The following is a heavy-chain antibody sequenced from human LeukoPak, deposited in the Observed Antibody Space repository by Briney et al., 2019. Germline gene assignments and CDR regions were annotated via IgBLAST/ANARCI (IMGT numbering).Heavy chain of an antibody. J-gene: IGHJ3*02. V-gene: IGHV1-58*02. CDR2: IVVGSGNT. CDR1: GFTFTSSA. D-gene: IGHD5-12*01. CDR3: AAVGYSGSDSGAFDI. Sequence: SVKVSCKASGFTFTSSAMQGVRQARGQRLEWIGWIVVGSGNTNYAQKFQERVTITRDMSTSTAYMELSSLRSEDTAVYYCAAVGYSGSDSGAFDIWGQGTMVTVSS.